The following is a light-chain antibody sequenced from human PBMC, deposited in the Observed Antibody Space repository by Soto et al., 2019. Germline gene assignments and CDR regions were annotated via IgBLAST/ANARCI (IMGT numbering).Light chain of an antibody. CDR2: DAS. Sequence: DIQMTQSPSSLSASLGDRVTITCQASQDISNYLNWYQQKPGKAPKLLIYDASNLETGVPSRFSGSGSGTDFTLTISYLQSEDFGTYYCQQFYNYPRTFGQGTKVDIK. CDR3: QQFYNYPRT. J-gene: IGKJ1*01. V-gene: IGKV1-33*01. CDR1: QDISNY.